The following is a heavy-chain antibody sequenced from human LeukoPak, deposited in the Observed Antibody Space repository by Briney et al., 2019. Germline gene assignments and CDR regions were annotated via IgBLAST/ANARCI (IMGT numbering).Heavy chain of an antibody. CDR2: IYPGDSDT. CDR3: ARIYGGKTYYMDV. J-gene: IGHJ6*03. V-gene: IGHV5-51*01. Sequence: GESLKISCKGSGYRFTSYWIGWVRQMPGKGLEWMGIIYPGDSDTRYSPSFQGQDTISADKSISTAYLQWSSLKASDTAMYYCARIYGGKTYYMDVWGKGTTVTVSS. D-gene: IGHD4-23*01. CDR1: GYRFTSYW.